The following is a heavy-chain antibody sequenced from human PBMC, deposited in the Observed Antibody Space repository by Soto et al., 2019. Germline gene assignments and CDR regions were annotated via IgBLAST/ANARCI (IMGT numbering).Heavy chain of an antibody. J-gene: IGHJ4*02. CDR3: AKDRMGAGVRRSFDY. Sequence: QVQLVESGGGVVQPGKSLRLSCAGSGFTFSSYGMDWVRQAPGKGLEWVSVISYDGSNKYYADSVKGRFTISRDNSKNTLYLQMSSLRADDTAVYYCAKDRMGAGVRRSFDYWGQGTLVTVSS. D-gene: IGHD3-10*01. CDR2: ISYDGSNK. CDR1: GFTFSSYG. V-gene: IGHV3-30*18.